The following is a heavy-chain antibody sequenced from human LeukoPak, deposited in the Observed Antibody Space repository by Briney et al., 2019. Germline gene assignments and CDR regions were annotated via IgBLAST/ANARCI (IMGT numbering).Heavy chain of an antibody. CDR3: ARGGGAFDI. CDR2: TYYRSKWSN. CDR1: GDSVSSNSAV. Sequence: SQTLSLTCAVSGDSVSSNSAVWNWIRQSPSRGLEWLGRTYYRSKWSNGYAVSVKSRITISPDTSKDQFSLQLNSVTPEDTAVYYCARGGGAFDIWGQGTMVTVSS. J-gene: IGHJ3*02. V-gene: IGHV6-1*01.